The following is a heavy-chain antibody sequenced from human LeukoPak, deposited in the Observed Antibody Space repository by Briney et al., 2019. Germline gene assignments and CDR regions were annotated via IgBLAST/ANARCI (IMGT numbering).Heavy chain of an antibody. CDR3: ARGTMVREPPLYYFDY. CDR2: IYYSGST. CDR1: GGSISSSSYY. Sequence: SETLSLTCTVSGGSISSSSYYWGWIRQPPGKGLEWIGSIYYSGSTYYNPSLKSRVTISVDTSKNQFSLKLSSVTAADTAVYYRARGTMVREPPLYYFDYWGQGTLVTVSS. V-gene: IGHV4-39*07. D-gene: IGHD3-10*01. J-gene: IGHJ4*02.